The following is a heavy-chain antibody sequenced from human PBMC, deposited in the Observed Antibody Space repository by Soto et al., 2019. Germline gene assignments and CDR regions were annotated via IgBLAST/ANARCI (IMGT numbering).Heavy chain of an antibody. CDR3: ARVPFEYSSSWYGSGPNTNWFDP. CDR1: DGSVSSGSYY. D-gene: IGHD6-13*01. V-gene: IGHV4-61*01. J-gene: IGHJ5*02. Sequence: PSETLSLTCTVSDGSVSSGSYYWTWIRQPPGKGLEWIGYIYSSGSTLYNPSLKSRVLISVDTSMNQFSLKLSSVTAADTAVYYCARVPFEYSSSWYGSGPNTNWFDPWGQGTLVTVSS. CDR2: IYSSGST.